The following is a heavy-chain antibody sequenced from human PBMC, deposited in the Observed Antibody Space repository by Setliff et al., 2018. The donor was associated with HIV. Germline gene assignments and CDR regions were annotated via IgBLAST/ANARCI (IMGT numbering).Heavy chain of an antibody. CDR3: ARDRAYCSSGSCYRPLVYYFYYMDV. V-gene: IGHV1-2*06. J-gene: IGHJ6*03. CDR2: INPNSGGT. D-gene: IGHD2-15*01. CDR1: GDTFTDYY. Sequence: GASVKVSCKASGDTFTDYYFHWLRQAPGQGLEWMGRINPNSGGTNYAQKFRGRVTMTRDASISTVYMELSSLTSDDTAIYYCARDRAYCSSGSCYRPLVYYFYYMDVWGTGTTVTVSS.